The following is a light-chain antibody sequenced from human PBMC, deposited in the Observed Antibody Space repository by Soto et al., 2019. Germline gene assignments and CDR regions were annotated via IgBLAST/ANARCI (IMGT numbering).Light chain of an antibody. V-gene: IGKV3-15*01. Sequence: EIVMTQSPATLSLSPGQRATLSCRASQSVSSKLAWYQQSPGQAPRLLIYSASTRATGIPARFSGSGSGTEFPLTISSLQSEDFAVYYCHQYNHWLTWTFGQGTKVEIK. J-gene: IGKJ1*01. CDR2: SAS. CDR1: QSVSSK. CDR3: HQYNHWLTWT.